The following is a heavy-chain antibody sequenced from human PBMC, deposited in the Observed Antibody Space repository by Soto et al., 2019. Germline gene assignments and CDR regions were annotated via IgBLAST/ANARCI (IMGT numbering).Heavy chain of an antibody. Sequence: VASVKVSCKASGYTFTGYYMHWVRQAPGQGLEWMGWINPNSGGTNYAQKFQGWVTMTRDTSISTAYMELSRLRSDDTAVYYCARGPFQMLDGSGSYLINWFDPWGQGTLVTVSS. J-gene: IGHJ5*02. CDR2: INPNSGGT. CDR1: GYTFTGYY. V-gene: IGHV1-2*04. D-gene: IGHD3-10*01. CDR3: ARGPFQMLDGSGSYLINWFDP.